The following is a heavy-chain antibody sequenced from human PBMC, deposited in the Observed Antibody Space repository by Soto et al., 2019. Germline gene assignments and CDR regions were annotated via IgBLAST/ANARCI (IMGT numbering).Heavy chain of an antibody. CDR3: ARDKAYYYDNSGSTDAFDI. Sequence: ASVKVSCKASGYTYTSYYMHWVRQAPGQGLEWMGIINPSGGSTSYAQKFQGRVTMTRDTSTSTVYMELSSLRSEDTAVYYCARDKAYYYDNSGSTDAFDIWGQGTMVTVSS. CDR2: INPSGGST. V-gene: IGHV1-46*01. CDR1: GYTYTSYY. J-gene: IGHJ3*02. D-gene: IGHD3-22*01.